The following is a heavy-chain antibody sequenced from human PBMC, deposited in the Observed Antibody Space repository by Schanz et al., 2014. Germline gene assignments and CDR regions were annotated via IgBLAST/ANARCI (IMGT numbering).Heavy chain of an antibody. CDR2: IYASGGT. J-gene: IGHJ6*02. CDR3: ARHSGYYYYYGMDV. V-gene: IGHV4-34*01. Sequence: QVQLQQWGAGLLKPSETLSLTCAVYGGSFSGYFWSWTRQSPEKGLEWIGSIYASGGTYYNPSLKRRVPIPEDTPKHLFSRRRSSVPAADTAVYYCARHSGYYYYYGMDVWGQGTTVTVSS. CDR1: GGSFSGYF.